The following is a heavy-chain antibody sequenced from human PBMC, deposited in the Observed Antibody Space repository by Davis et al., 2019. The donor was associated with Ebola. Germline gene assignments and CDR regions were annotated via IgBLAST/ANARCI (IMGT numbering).Heavy chain of an antibody. CDR1: GGSINTYH. Sequence: SETLSLTCTVSGGSINTYHWSWIRQPPGRGLEWIGYIYYSGSTNYNPSLKSRVTISVDTSKNQFSLKLSSVTAADTAVYYCARDTSYWGQGTLVTVSS. CDR2: IYYSGST. CDR3: ARDTSY. J-gene: IGHJ4*02. V-gene: IGHV4-59*01.